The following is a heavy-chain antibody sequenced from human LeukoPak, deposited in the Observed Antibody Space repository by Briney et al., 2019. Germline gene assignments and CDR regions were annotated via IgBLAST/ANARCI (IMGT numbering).Heavy chain of an antibody. CDR1: GGSISSGSYF. Sequence: SETLSLTCTVSGGSISSGSYFWSWIRQPAGKGLEWIGRIYISGSPNYNPSLKSRVTMSVDTSKYQFSLKLTSVTAADTAVYYCAREWVWDQLLEHFDYWGQGTLVTVSS. CDR3: AREWVWDQLLEHFDY. D-gene: IGHD2-2*01. J-gene: IGHJ4*02. V-gene: IGHV4-61*02. CDR2: IYISGSP.